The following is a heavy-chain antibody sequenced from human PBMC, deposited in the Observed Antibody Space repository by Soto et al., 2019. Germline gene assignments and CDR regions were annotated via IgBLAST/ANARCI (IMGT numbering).Heavy chain of an antibody. CDR3: ARDAPPRHDYGDYPGWFDP. D-gene: IGHD4-17*01. CDR1: GYTFTGYY. V-gene: IGHV1-2*02. Sequence: QVQLVQSGAEVKKPGASVKVSCKASGYTFTGYYMHWVRQAPGQGLEWMGWINPNSGGTNYAQKFQGRVTMTRDTSISTAYMELSRLRSDDTAVYYCARDAPPRHDYGDYPGWFDPWGQGTLVTVSS. CDR2: INPNSGGT. J-gene: IGHJ5*02.